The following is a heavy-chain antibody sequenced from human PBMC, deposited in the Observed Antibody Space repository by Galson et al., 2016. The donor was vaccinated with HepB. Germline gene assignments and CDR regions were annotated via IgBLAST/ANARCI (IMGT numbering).Heavy chain of an antibody. CDR3: ARGSTQARYIEWFPQGMDV. J-gene: IGHJ6*02. Sequence: SETLSLTCTVSGGSVSSGSYYWNWIRQPPGKGLEWIGYIHHSGNTKSNPSLKSRVTISVDTSKNQFSLKVTSVTAADTAVYYCARGSTQARYIEWFPQGMDVWGQGTTVTVSS. V-gene: IGHV4-61*01. CDR1: GGSVSSGSYY. D-gene: IGHD3-9*01. CDR2: IHHSGNT.